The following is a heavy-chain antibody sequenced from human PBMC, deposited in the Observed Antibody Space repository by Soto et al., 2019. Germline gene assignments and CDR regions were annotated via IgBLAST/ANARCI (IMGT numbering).Heavy chain of an antibody. CDR3: AKEGITGTRRRIYYYYMDV. D-gene: IGHD1-20*01. V-gene: IGHV3-30*18. Sequence: GGSLRLSCAASGFPFSRYRMHWVRQAPGKGLEWVAVISYDGSNKYYADSVKGRFTISRDNSKNTLYLQMNSLRAEDTAVYYCAKEGITGTRRRIYYYYMDVWGKGITVTVSS. CDR2: ISYDGSNK. CDR1: GFPFSRYR. J-gene: IGHJ6*03.